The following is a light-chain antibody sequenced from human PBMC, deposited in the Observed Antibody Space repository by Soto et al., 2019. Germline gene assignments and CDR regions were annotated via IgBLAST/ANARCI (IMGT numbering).Light chain of an antibody. J-gene: IGLJ2*01. CDR2: DVN. V-gene: IGLV2-14*03. Sequence: QSVLTQPASVSGSPGQSSTISCTGTSSDIGAYNFVSWYQQHPGKAPKLMLYDVNIRPSGVSNRFSGSKSGNTASLTISGLQAEDEADYYFTSWTTSTTMIFGGGTKVTVL. CDR3: TSWTTSTTMI. CDR1: SSDIGAYNF.